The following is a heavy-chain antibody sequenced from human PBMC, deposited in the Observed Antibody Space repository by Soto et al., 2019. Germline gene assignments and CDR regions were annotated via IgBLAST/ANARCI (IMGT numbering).Heavy chain of an antibody. D-gene: IGHD3-16*02. CDR2: IYSSGTT. CDR3: ERDGGVITGNRGFDY. V-gene: IGHV4-4*07. Sequence: SETLSLTCTVSGGSISSYYWTWIRQSAGKGLEWIGRIYSSGTTYYNPSLRSRVTMSLDMSKNWFSLRLSSVTAADTAVYYCERDGGVITGNRGFDYWGQGTLVTVSS. J-gene: IGHJ4*02. CDR1: GGSISSYY.